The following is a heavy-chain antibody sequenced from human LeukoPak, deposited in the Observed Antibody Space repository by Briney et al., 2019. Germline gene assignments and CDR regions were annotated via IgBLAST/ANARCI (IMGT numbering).Heavy chain of an antibody. CDR3: AKTMSPYYYDSSGF. V-gene: IGHV3-30*02. J-gene: IGHJ4*02. CDR1: GFTFSSYG. CDR2: IRYDGSNK. D-gene: IGHD3-22*01. Sequence: GGSLRLSCAASGFTFSSYGMHWVRQAPGKGLEWVAFIRYDGSNKYYADSVKGRFTISRDNSKNTLYLQMNGLRAEDTAVYYCAKTMSPYYYDSSGFWGQGTLVTVSS.